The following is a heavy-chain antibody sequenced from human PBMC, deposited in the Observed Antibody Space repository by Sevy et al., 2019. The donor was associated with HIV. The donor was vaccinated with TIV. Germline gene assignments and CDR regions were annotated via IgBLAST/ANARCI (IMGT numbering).Heavy chain of an antibody. V-gene: IGHV1-18*04. CDR2: IISDTADT. CDR3: ARGRVPNIDNSSLDN. CDR1: GYTFIDYD. Sequence: ASVKVSCQTSGYTFIDYDVHWVRQAPGQGLQWMGWIISDTADTNYAPKLQVRITLTADKYRRIVYMDLRSLTSDDTAVYYCARGRVPNIDNSSLDNWGRGTLVTVSS. D-gene: IGHD2-15*01. J-gene: IGHJ4*02.